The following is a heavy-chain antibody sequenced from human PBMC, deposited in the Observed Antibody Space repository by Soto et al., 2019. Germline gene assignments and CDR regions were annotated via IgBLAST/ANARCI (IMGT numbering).Heavy chain of an antibody. CDR2: INPSGGRT. V-gene: IGHV1-46*01. J-gene: IGHJ6*02. Sequence: ASVKVSCKASGYTFTNYYMHWVRQAPGQGLEWMGLINPSGGRTSYPQKFQGRITMTRDTSTITVYMELSSLRSEGTGVDYCGRDRDTSSLAEMEVWGPGTPVTV. CDR3: GRDRDTSSLAEMEV. D-gene: IGHD5-18*01. CDR1: GYTFTNYY.